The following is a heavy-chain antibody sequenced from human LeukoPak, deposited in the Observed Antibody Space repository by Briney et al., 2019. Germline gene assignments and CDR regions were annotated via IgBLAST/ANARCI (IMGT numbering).Heavy chain of an antibody. CDR1: GFTFSVYY. J-gene: IGHJ4*02. Sequence: TPGGSLRLSCAASGFTFSVYYMSWIRQAPGRGLEWVAYITSSGDDIYYAESVKGRFTISRDNAKNALFLRMSSLRVEDTATYYCASDIVATSGDFWGEGTLVSVSS. CDR3: ASDIVATSGDF. V-gene: IGHV3-11*01. CDR2: ITSSGDDI. D-gene: IGHD5-12*01.